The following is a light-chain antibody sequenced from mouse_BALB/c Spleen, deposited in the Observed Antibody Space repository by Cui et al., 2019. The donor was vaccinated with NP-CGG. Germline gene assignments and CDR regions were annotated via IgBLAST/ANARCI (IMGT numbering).Light chain of an antibody. CDR3: LQYYNLWT. CDR1: QDIIKA. J-gene: IGKJ1*01. CDR2: YTS. Sequence: DIQMTQSPSYLSASLDVIIHITCKANQDIIKAVPWYQHKPGKGPRLLIHKRGKGPRLLIHYTSTLRPGISSRFSGSGSGRDYSFSINNLEPEDFATYYCLQYYNLWTFGGGTKLEIK. V-gene: IGKV19-93*01.